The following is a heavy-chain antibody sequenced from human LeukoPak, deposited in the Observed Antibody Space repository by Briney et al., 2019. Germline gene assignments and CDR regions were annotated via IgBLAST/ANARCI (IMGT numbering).Heavy chain of an antibody. CDR3: ARDLAYYASGKQNY. V-gene: IGHV3-23*01. J-gene: IGHJ4*02. D-gene: IGHD3-10*01. CDR2: ISGSGGST. Sequence: AGGSLRLSCAASGFTFSSSAMGWVRQAPGMGLEWVSAISGSGGSTNYADSVKGRFTISRDNSKNTLYLQMNTLRAEDTAVYYCARDLAYYASGKQNYWGQGTLVTVSS. CDR1: GFTFSSSA.